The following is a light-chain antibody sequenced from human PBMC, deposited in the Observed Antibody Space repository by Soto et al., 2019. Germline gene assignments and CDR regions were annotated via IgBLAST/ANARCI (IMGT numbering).Light chain of an antibody. J-gene: IGKJ1*01. CDR2: DAS. Sequence: VMTQSPAPLSVSPRARATLSCRASQSVSTNLVWYQQKPGQAPRLLIYDASNRATGIPARFSGSGSGTDFTLTISLLDPEDFAVYYCQQYGSSGTFGQGTKVDIK. CDR1: QSVSTN. V-gene: IGKV3D-15*03. CDR3: QQYGSSGT.